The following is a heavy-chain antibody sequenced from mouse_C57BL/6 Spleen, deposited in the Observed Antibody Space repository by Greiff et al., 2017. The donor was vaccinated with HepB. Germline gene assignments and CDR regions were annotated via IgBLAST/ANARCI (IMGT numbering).Heavy chain of an antibody. CDR1: GYTFTSYW. J-gene: IGHJ4*01. D-gene: IGHD1-1*01. Sequence: QVQLQQPGAELVKPGASVKLSCKASGYTFTSYWMHWVKQRPGQGLEWIGMIHPNSGSTNYNEKFKSKATLTVDKSSSTADMQLSSLTSEDSAVYDCARADGSSHYYAMDYWGQGTSVTVSS. CDR3: ARADGSSHYYAMDY. CDR2: IHPNSGST. V-gene: IGHV1-64*01.